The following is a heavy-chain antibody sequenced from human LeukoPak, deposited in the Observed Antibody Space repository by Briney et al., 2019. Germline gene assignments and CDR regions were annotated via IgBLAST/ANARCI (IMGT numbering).Heavy chain of an antibody. D-gene: IGHD5-18*01. Sequence: GASVKVSCKASGGAFSSYAISWVRQAPGQGLERMGGIIPIFGTANYAQKFQGRVTITADESTSTAYMELSSLRSEDTAVYYCARGGYSYGLYYFDYWGQGTLVTVSS. CDR2: IIPIFGTA. V-gene: IGHV1-69*13. J-gene: IGHJ4*02. CDR1: GGAFSSYA. CDR3: ARGGYSYGLYYFDY.